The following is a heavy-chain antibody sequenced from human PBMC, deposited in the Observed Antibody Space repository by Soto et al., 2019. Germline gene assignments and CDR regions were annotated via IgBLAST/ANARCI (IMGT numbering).Heavy chain of an antibody. CDR3: ARDGDPGGGYAFDI. Sequence: EVQLVESGGGLVQPGGSLRLSCAASGFTFSSYWMSWVRQAPGKGLEWVANIKQDGSEKYYVDSVKGRFTISRDNAKHSLYLQMNSLRAEDTAVYYCARDGDPGGGYAFDIWGQGTMVTVSS. J-gene: IGHJ3*02. V-gene: IGHV3-7*01. CDR2: IKQDGSEK. D-gene: IGHD4-17*01. CDR1: GFTFSSYW.